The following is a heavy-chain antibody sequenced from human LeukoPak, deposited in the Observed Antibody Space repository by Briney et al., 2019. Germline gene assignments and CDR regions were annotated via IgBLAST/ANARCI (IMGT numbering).Heavy chain of an antibody. CDR2: MNPNSGNT. D-gene: IGHD2-15*01. V-gene: IGHV1-8*03. CDR3: ARSTPRDNWFDP. CDR1: GYTLTSYD. Sequence: ASVKVSCKTSGYTLTSYDINWVRQATGQGLEWMGWMNPNSGNTGYAQKFQGRVTITRDTSISTAYMELSSLRSEDTAVYYCARSTPRDNWFDPWGQGTLVTVSS. J-gene: IGHJ5*02.